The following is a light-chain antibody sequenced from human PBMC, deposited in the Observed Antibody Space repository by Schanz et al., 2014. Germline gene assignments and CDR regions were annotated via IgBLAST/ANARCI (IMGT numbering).Light chain of an antibody. CDR3: QHKGT. CDR1: QSVSRN. Sequence: EIVMTQSPPTLSVSPGERATLSCRASQSVSRNLAWYQQKPGQAPRLLIYGASTRATGIPARFSGSGSGTEFTLTISSLEPEDFAVFYCQHKGTFGQGTKVEIK. CDR2: GAS. V-gene: IGKV3-15*01. J-gene: IGKJ1*01.